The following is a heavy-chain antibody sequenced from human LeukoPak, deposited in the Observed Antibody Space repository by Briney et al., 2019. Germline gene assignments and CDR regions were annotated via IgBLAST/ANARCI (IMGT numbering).Heavy chain of an antibody. CDR2: ISSNGGST. V-gene: IGHV3-64D*06. Sequence: GGTLRLSCSASGFTFSRYAMHWVRQAPGKGLEYVSAISSNGGSTYYADSVKGRFTISRDNSSNTLHLQMSSLRVEDTAVYYCVKDSSSGSYFDYWGQGTLVTVSS. CDR1: GFTFSRYA. CDR3: VKDSSSGSYFDY. D-gene: IGHD3-10*01. J-gene: IGHJ4*02.